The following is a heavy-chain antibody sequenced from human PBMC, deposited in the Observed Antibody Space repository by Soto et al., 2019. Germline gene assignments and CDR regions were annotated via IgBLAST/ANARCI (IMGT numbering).Heavy chain of an antibody. CDR2: DWYDGSNK. Sequence: QELLVESGGGVVQPGTSLRLSCETSGFIFRSYGMHWVRQAPGKGLEWVAVDWYDGSNKEYGESVKGRFTISRDNSNNTLYLQMNNLRADYTAVYYCARVGYCTSTSSHCPFESWGQGTLVTVSS. D-gene: IGHD2-2*01. J-gene: IGHJ4*02. CDR1: GFIFRSYG. V-gene: IGHV3-33*03. CDR3: ARVGYCTSTSSHCPFES.